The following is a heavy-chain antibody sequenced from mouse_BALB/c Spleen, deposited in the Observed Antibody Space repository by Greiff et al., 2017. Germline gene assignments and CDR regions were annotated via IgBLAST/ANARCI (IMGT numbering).Heavy chain of an antibody. Sequence: QVQLKQPGAELVKPGASVKLSCKASGYTFTSYWMHWVKQRPGQGLEWIGEINPSNGRTNYNEKFKSKATLTVDKSSSTAYMQLSSLTSEDSAVYYCAGTDYAMDYWGQGTSVTVSS. CDR1: GYTFTSYW. V-gene: IGHV1S81*02. CDR2: INPSNGRT. J-gene: IGHJ4*01. D-gene: IGHD3-3*01. CDR3: AGTDYAMDY.